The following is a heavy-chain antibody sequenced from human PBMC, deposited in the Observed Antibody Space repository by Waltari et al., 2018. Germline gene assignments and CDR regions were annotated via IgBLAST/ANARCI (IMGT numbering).Heavy chain of an antibody. CDR3: ARGLSGGDTIDY. J-gene: IGHJ4*02. V-gene: IGHV4-34*01. CDR1: GGSFSGYY. Sequence: QVQLQQWGAGLLKPSETLSLTCAVYGGSFSGYYWSWTRQPPGKGLEWIGEINHSGSTNYNPSLKSRVTISVDTSKNQFSLKLSSVTAADTAVYYCARGLSGGDTIDYWGQGTLVTVSS. D-gene: IGHD2-21*01. CDR2: INHSGST.